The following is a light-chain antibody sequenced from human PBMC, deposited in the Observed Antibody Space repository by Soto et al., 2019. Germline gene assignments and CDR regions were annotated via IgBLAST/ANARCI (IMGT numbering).Light chain of an antibody. CDR2: DAS. J-gene: IGKJ4*01. CDR3: QQYNSWPVT. CDR1: QTVTNK. Sequence: EIVMTQSPATVSVSPVERVVLSCRATQTVTNKLAWYQQKPGQAPRLLIYDASIRATGILARFSGSGSGTEFTLTISSLQSEDFVLYYCQQYNSWPVTFGGGTKVEIK. V-gene: IGKV3-15*01.